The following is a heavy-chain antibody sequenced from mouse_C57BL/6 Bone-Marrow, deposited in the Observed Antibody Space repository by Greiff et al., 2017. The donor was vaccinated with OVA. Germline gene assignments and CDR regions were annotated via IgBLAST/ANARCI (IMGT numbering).Heavy chain of an antibody. D-gene: IGHD1-1*01. CDR3: ARPINYYGSLDY. CDR1: GFTFSDYG. V-gene: IGHV5-17*01. Sequence: EVKVEESGGGLVKPGGSLKLSCAASGFTFSDYGMHWVRQAPEKGLEWVAYISSGSSTIYYADTVKGRFTISRDNAKNTLFLQMTSLRSEDTAMYYCARPINYYGSLDYWGQGTTLTVSS. CDR2: ISSGSSTI. J-gene: IGHJ2*01.